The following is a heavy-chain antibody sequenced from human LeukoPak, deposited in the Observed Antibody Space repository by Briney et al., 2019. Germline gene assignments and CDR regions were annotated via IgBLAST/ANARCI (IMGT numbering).Heavy chain of an antibody. J-gene: IGHJ4*02. D-gene: IGHD3-22*01. CDR1: GGSFSGYY. CDR3: ARGVGSSGSMYDY. Sequence: SETLSLTCAVYGGSFSGYYWSWIRQPPGKGREWIGEINHSGSTNYNPSLKSRVTISVDTSKNQFSLKLSSVTAADTAVYYCARGVGSSGSMYDYWGQGTLVTVSS. CDR2: INHSGST. V-gene: IGHV4-34*01.